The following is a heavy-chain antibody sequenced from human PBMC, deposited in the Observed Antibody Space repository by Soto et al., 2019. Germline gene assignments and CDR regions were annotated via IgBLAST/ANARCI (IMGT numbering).Heavy chain of an antibody. CDR1: GYTFTGYY. CDR2: INPNSGGT. Sequence: ASVKVSCKASGYTFTGYYMHWVRQAPGQGLEWMGWINPNSGGTNYAQKFQGWVTMTRDTSISTAYMELSRLRSDDTAVYYCARDLEASTHDAFDIWGQGTMVTVSS. CDR3: ARDLEASTHDAFDI. J-gene: IGHJ3*02. D-gene: IGHD5-12*01. V-gene: IGHV1-2*04.